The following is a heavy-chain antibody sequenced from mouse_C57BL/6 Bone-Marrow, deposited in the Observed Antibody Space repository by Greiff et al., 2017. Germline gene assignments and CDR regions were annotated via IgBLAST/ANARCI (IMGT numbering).Heavy chain of an antibody. Sequence: EVQLQESGGGLVKPGGSLKLSCAASGFTFSSYAMSWVRQTPEKRLEWVATISDGGSYTYYPDNVKGRFTISRDNAKNNLYLQMSHLKSEDTAMYYCARVNYDHPNYWGQCTTLTVSS. CDR1: GFTFSSYA. D-gene: IGHD2-4*01. CDR2: ISDGGSYT. V-gene: IGHV5-4*01. CDR3: ARVNYDHPNY. J-gene: IGHJ2*01.